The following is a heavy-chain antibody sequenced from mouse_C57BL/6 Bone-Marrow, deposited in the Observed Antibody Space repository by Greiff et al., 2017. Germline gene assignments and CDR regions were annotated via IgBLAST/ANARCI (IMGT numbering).Heavy chain of an antibody. Sequence: QVQLQQSGAELMKPGASVKLSCKATGYTFTGYGIEWVKQRTGHVLEWIGEILPGSCSTNYNEKFTGKATFTADTSANTSYMQLSSLTTEDAAIYYCARLYLLLRGDYWGQGTSVTGSS. CDR2: ILPGSCST. CDR3: ARLYLLLRGDY. D-gene: IGHD1-1*01. V-gene: IGHV1-9*01. J-gene: IGHJ4*01. CDR1: GYTFTGYG.